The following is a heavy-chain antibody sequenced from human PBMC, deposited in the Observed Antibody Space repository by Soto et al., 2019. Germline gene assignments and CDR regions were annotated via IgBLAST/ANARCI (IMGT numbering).Heavy chain of an antibody. Sequence: QVQLQESGPGLVKPSETLSLICTVSGGSICHPYWSWIRQPAGGRLEWIGRMYVTGTTNYNPSLKNRVSMSIDTSKNQFSLKLSSVTAADTAVYYCARDGGYTGYEEGNPFDIWGQGTMVTVSS. D-gene: IGHD5-12*01. V-gene: IGHV4-4*07. J-gene: IGHJ3*02. CDR2: MYVTGTT. CDR3: ARDGGYTGYEEGNPFDI. CDR1: GGSICHPY.